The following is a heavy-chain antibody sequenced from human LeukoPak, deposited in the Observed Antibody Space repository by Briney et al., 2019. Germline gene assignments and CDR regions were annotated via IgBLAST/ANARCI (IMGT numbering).Heavy chain of an antibody. CDR2: ISYDGSNK. J-gene: IGHJ3*02. Sequence: GGSLRLSCAASGFTFSSYGMHWVRQAPGKGLEWVAVISYDGSNKYYADSVKGRFTISRDNSKNTLYLQMNGLRAEDTAVYYCAKDSGYSYGPGLQAFDIWGQGTTVTVSS. CDR3: AKDSGYSYGPGLQAFDI. CDR1: GFTFSSYG. D-gene: IGHD5-18*01. V-gene: IGHV3-30*18.